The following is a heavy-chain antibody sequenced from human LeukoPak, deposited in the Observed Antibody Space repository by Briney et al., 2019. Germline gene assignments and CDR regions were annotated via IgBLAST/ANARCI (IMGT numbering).Heavy chain of an antibody. CDR3: TRGGPVAGTHKYFQH. D-gene: IGHD6-19*01. CDR2: MNPNNGNT. J-gene: IGHJ1*01. Sequence: ASVKVSCKASGYAFTSYDINWVRQATGQGLEWMGWMNPNNGNTDYAQKFQGRVTLTRNTSISTAYMELSSLRSEDTAVYYCTRGGPVAGTHKYFQHWGQGTLVTVSS. V-gene: IGHV1-8*01. CDR1: GYAFTSYD.